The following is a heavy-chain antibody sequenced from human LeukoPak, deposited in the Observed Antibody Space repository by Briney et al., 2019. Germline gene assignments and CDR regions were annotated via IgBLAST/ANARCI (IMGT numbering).Heavy chain of an antibody. Sequence: SETLSLTCTVSGGSISSYYWSWIRQPPGRGLEWIGYIYYSGSTNYNPSLKSRVTISVDTSKNQFSLKLSSVTAADTAVYYCARGPGGYGGNGGGHYWGQGTWSPSPQ. V-gene: IGHV4-59*01. J-gene: IGHJ4*02. CDR1: GGSISSYY. CDR3: ARGPGGYGGNGGGHY. D-gene: IGHD4-23*01. CDR2: IYYSGST.